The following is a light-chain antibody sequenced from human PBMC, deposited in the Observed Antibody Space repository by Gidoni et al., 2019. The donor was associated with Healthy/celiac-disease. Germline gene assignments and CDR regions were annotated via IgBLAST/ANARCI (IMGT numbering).Light chain of an antibody. CDR1: SSNIGNNA. J-gene: IGLJ1*01. CDR3: AAWDDSLNVFYV. V-gene: IGLV1-36*01. CDR2: YDD. Sequence: QSVLTQPPSVSDAPRQRVTISCSGSSSNIGNNAVNWYQQLPGKAPKLLIYYDDLLPSGVSDRFSGSKSGTSASLAISGLQSEDEADYYCAAWDDSLNVFYVFGTGTKVTVL.